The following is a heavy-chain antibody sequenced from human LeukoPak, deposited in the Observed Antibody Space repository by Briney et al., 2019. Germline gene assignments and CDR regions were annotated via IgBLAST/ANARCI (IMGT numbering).Heavy chain of an antibody. V-gene: IGHV1-2*02. J-gene: IGHJ3*01. CDR3: ARGSKAVWGGESFDY. Sequence: ASVKVSCKASGYTFTGYYMHWVRQAPGQGLEWMGWINPNSGGTNYAQKFQGRVTMTRDTSISTAYMELSRLRSDDTAVYYCARGSKAVWGGESFDYWGQGTMVTVSS. CDR1: GYTFTGYY. CDR2: INPNSGGT. D-gene: IGHD3-16*01.